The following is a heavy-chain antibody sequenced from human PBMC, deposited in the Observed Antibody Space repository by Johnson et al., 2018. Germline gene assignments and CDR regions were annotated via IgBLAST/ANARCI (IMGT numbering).Heavy chain of an antibody. Sequence: VQLVQSGGGVVQPARSMGLSCSASGFTFSSYAMSWVRQAPGKGVEWVSAISGRGGSTYYADSVRGRFTISRDNSKNTLYLQMNSLRAEDTAVYYCARPNEPTLTTSDYFDYWGRGTLVTVSS. D-gene: IGHD4-17*01. CDR2: ISGRGGST. CDR3: ARPNEPTLTTSDYFDY. V-gene: IGHV3-23*04. J-gene: IGHJ4*02. CDR1: GFTFSSYA.